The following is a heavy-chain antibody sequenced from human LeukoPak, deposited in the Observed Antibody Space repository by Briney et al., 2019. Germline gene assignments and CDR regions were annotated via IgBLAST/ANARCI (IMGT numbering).Heavy chain of an antibody. CDR3: AKEHYWIRPGRASHAVAGPVFDY. D-gene: IGHD6-19*01. CDR2: ISGIGGST. CDR1: GFTFSSYA. J-gene: IGHJ4*02. V-gene: IGHV3-23*01. Sequence: GGSLRLSCAASGFTFSSYAMSCARQAPGKGLEWDSAISGIGGSTYYADSVKGRFTISRDNTKNTLYLQMNSLRAEDTAVYYCAKEHYWIRPGRASHAVAGPVFDYWGQGTLVTVSS.